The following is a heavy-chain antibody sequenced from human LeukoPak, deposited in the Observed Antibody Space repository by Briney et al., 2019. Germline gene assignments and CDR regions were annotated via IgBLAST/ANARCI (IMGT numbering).Heavy chain of an antibody. V-gene: IGHV3-64D*06. J-gene: IGHJ4*02. CDR2: TSSNGDNT. CDR3: VRGTGY. Sequence: PGGSLRLSCSVSGFTFSTYVMHWVRQAPGKGLEYVSATSSNGDNTYYADSVKGRFTISRDNSKNTLYLQMSSLRADDTAVCYCVRGTGYWGQGTLVTVSS. CDR1: GFTFSTYV.